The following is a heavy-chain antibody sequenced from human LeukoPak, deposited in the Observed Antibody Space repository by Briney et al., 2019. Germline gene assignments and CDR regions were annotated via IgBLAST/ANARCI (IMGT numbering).Heavy chain of an antibody. Sequence: GESLRLSCAASGFTFSSYTMSWVRQAPGKGPEWVANIKQDGSDKYYVDSVKGRFTISRDNAKNSLYLQMNSLRAEDTAVYYCARDPHDSSWGLCYFDYWGQGNLVTVSS. J-gene: IGHJ4*02. CDR1: GFTFSSYT. CDR3: ARDPHDSSWGLCYFDY. D-gene: IGHD3-22*01. CDR2: IKQDGSDK. V-gene: IGHV3-7*04.